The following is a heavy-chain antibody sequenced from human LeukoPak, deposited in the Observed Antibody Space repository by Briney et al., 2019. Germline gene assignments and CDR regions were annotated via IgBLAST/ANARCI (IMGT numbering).Heavy chain of an antibody. J-gene: IGHJ4*02. CDR1: GFTVSSYY. Sequence: GGSLRLSCAASGFTVSSYYMNWVRQAPGKELEWVSVIYTGGGRYYADSVRGRFTISRDTSKNMVFLQMNSLRVEDTAVYYCAKPAKTDSADYWGQGTLVTVSS. D-gene: IGHD1-14*01. CDR3: AKPAKTDSADY. V-gene: IGHV3-53*01. CDR2: IYTGGGR.